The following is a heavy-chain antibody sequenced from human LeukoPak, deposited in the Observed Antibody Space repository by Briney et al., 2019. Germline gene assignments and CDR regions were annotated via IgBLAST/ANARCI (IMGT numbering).Heavy chain of an antibody. D-gene: IGHD6-13*01. V-gene: IGHV3-30-3*01. CDR1: GFTFSSYA. Sequence: GGSLRLSCAASGFTFSSYAMHWVRQAPGKGLEWVAVISYDGSNKYYADSVKGRFTISRDNSKNTLYLQMNSLRAEDTAVYYCASQAGYSSSWYLHWGQGTLVTVSS. CDR3: ASQAGYSSSWYLH. J-gene: IGHJ4*02. CDR2: ISYDGSNK.